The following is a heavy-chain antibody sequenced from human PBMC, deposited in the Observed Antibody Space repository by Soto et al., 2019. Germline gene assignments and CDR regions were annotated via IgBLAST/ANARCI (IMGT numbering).Heavy chain of an antibody. CDR3: ARSTYFVWLWGPLHDAFDI. D-gene: IGHD3-9*01. CDR2: IYPGDSGT. J-gene: IGHJ3*02. CDR1: GYSFTRYW. V-gene: IGHV5-51*01. Sequence: GESLKISCKGSGYSFTRYWIRGVREMPGKGLEWMGVIYPGDSGTRYSPSFQGQVTISADRSISTAYLQWSSLKASDTAMYYCARSTYFVWLWGPLHDAFDIWGQGTMVTVSS.